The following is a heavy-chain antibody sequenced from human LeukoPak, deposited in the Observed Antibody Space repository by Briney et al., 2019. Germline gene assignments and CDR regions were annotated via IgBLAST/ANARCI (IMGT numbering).Heavy chain of an antibody. J-gene: IGHJ4*02. CDR1: GGSFSTYY. CDR3: AREYQNYFDY. Sequence: SETLSLTCTVSGGSFSTYYWSWIRQPPGKGLEWIGYIYYSGSTDYNPSLKSRVTMSLDTSKNQFSLNLSSVTAADTAVYYCAREYQNYFDYWGQGTLVTVSS. V-gene: IGHV4-59*01. CDR2: IYYSGST.